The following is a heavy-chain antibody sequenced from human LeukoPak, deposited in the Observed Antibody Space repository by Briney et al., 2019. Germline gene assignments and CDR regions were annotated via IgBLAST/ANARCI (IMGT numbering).Heavy chain of an antibody. CDR3: ATHNSGSYLYYFDY. CDR2: ISGSGGST. CDR1: GFTFSSYA. Sequence: QPGRPLRLSCAASGFTFSSYAMSWVRQAPGKGLEWVSAISGSGGSTYYADSVKGRFTISRDNSKNTLYLQMNSLRAEDTAVYYCATHNSGSYLYYFDYWGQGTLVAVSS. D-gene: IGHD1-26*01. V-gene: IGHV3-23*01. J-gene: IGHJ4*02.